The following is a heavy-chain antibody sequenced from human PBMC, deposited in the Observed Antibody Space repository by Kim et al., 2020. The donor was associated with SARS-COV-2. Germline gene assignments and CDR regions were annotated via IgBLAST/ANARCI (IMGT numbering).Heavy chain of an antibody. Sequence: SETLSLTCTVSGGSISSSSYYWGWIRQPPGKGLEWIGSIYYSGSTYYNPSLKSRVTISVDTSKNQFSLKLSSVTAADTAVYYCARRSYYYGSGMDYWGQGTLVTVSS. CDR3: ARRSYYYGSGMDY. CDR2: IYYSGST. D-gene: IGHD3-10*01. CDR1: GGSISSSSYY. V-gene: IGHV4-39*01. J-gene: IGHJ4*02.